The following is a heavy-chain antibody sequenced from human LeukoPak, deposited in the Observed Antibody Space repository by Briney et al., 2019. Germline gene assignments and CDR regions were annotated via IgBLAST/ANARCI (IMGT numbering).Heavy chain of an antibody. Sequence: GASVKVSCKASGGTFSSYAISWVRQAPGQGLEWMGGIIPIFGTANYAQKFQGRVTITADESTCTAYMELSSLRSEDTAVYYCARAVVVPAANWFDPWGQGTLVTVSS. D-gene: IGHD2-2*01. CDR2: IIPIFGTA. CDR1: GGTFSSYA. CDR3: ARAVVVPAANWFDP. J-gene: IGHJ5*02. V-gene: IGHV1-69*13.